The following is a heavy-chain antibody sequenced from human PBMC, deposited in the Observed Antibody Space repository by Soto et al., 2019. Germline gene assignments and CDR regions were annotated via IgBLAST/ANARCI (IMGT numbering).Heavy chain of an antibody. J-gene: IGHJ4*02. CDR2: ISSSSSTI. CDR1: GFTFSSYN. D-gene: IGHD3-22*01. CDR3: ARDLLSSGYVYFDY. V-gene: IGHV3-48*02. Sequence: EVQLVESGGGLVQPGGSLRLSCAASGFTFSSYNMNWVRQTQGKGLEWVSYISSSSSTIYYADSVKGRFTISRDNAKNSLYLQMNSLRDEDTAVYYCARDLLSSGYVYFDYWGQGTLVTVSS.